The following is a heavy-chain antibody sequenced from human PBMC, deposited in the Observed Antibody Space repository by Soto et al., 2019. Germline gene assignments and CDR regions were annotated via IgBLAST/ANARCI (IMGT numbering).Heavy chain of an antibody. J-gene: IGHJ4*02. CDR2: IWYDGSNK. CDR3: ARDIRFGVPNYYYFDY. Sequence: GGSLRLSCAASGFTFSSYGMHWVRQAPGKGLEWVAVIWYDGSNKYYADSVKGRFTISRDNSKNTLYLQMNSLRAEDTAVYYCARDIRFGVPNYYYFDYWGQGTLVTVSS. D-gene: IGHD3-10*01. CDR1: GFTFSSYG. V-gene: IGHV3-33*01.